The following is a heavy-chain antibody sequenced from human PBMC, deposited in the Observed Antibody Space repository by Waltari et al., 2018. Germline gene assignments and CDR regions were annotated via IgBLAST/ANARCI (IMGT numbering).Heavy chain of an antibody. CDR3: ARLVVPAFWSDYYYFDY. Sequence: QLRLQESGPGLVKPSETLSLTCTVSGGSISSSSYYWGWNRQPPGKGLEWIGSIYSSGNTYYNPSLKSRVTISVDTSKNQFSLKLSSVTAADTAVYYCARLVVPAFWSDYYYFDYWGQGTLVTVSS. D-gene: IGHD3-3*01. CDR2: IYSSGNT. V-gene: IGHV4-39*01. J-gene: IGHJ4*02. CDR1: GGSISSSSYY.